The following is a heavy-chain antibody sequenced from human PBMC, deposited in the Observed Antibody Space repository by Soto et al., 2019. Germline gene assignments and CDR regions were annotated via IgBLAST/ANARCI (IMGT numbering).Heavy chain of an antibody. V-gene: IGHV1-3*01. CDR3: ARGIATGQLDP. J-gene: IGHJ5*02. Sequence: QVQLVQSGAEVKKPGASVKISCKASGYTFTRYTMNWVRQAPGQRLEWMGWINPDNGNTKSSQKFQDRVIITRDTSASTAYMDLSSLRSEDTAVYYGARGIATGQLDPWGQGTLVNVSS. CDR2: INPDNGNT. D-gene: IGHD2-15*01. CDR1: GYTFTRYT.